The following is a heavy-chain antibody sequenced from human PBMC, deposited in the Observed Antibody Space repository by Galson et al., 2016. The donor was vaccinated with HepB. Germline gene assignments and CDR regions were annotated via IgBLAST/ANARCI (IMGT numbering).Heavy chain of an antibody. CDR2: IYIAGAT. Sequence: SLRLSCAASGFSVSDNYMTWVRRSPGRGLEWLSVIYIAGATYYAGSVRGRFTASRDISRNTVYLQMDSLRAEDTAVYYCATELRSWQKGGVDSWGQGTLVTV. V-gene: IGHV3-53*01. D-gene: IGHD1-7*01. CDR1: GFSVSDNY. J-gene: IGHJ4*02. CDR3: ATELRSWQKGGVDS.